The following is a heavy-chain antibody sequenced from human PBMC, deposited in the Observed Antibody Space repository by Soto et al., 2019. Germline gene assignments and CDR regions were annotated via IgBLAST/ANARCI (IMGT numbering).Heavy chain of an antibody. Sequence: GESLKISCKGSGYTFTNYWIGWVRQMPGKGLEWMGIIYPGDSDTRYSPSFQGQVTISADKSISTAYLQWSSLKASDTAMYYCARLCSGGSCYPYYYYGMDVWGQGTTVTVSS. V-gene: IGHV5-51*01. CDR2: IYPGDSDT. D-gene: IGHD2-15*01. CDR3: ARLCSGGSCYPYYYYGMDV. J-gene: IGHJ6*02. CDR1: GYTFTNYW.